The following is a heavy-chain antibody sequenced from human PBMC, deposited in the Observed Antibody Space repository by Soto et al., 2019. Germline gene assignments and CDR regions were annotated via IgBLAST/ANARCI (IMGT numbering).Heavy chain of an antibody. CDR2: IDWDDDK. V-gene: IGHV2-70*01. CDR3: ARSPIAVAGHYYYYGMDV. D-gene: IGHD6-19*01. CDR1: GFSLSTSGVC. J-gene: IGHJ6*01. Sequence: SGPTLVNPTQTLTLTCTFSGFSLSTSGVCVSWIRQPPGKALEWLALIDWDDDKYYSTSLKTRLTISKDTSKNQVVLTMTNMDPVDTATYYCARSPIAVAGHYYYYGMDVWGQGTTGNISS.